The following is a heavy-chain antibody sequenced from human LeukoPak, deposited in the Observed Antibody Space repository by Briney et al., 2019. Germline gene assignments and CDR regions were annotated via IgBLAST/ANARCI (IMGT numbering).Heavy chain of an antibody. V-gene: IGHV4-4*07. CDR3: ARDRYSSSWLYDAFDI. CDR2: IYTSGST. CDR1: GGSISSYY. D-gene: IGHD6-13*01. Sequence: LETLSLTCTVSGGSISSYYWSWIRQPAGKGLEWIGRIYTSGSTNYNPSLESRVTMSVDTSKNQFSLKLSSVTAADTAVYYCARDRYSSSWLYDAFDIWGQGTMVTVSS. J-gene: IGHJ3*02.